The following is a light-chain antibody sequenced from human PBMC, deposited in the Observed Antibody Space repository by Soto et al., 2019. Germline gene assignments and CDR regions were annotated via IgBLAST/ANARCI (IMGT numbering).Light chain of an antibody. CDR2: GAS. CDR1: QSVSSN. CDR3: QQYNNWPRT. J-gene: IGKJ1*01. V-gene: IGKV3-15*01. Sequence: EIVITQSPATLSVSPGERATLSCRASQSVSSNLAWYQQKPGQAHRLLIYGASTRDTAISARFSGSGSGTEFTLTISSLQSEDFAVYYCQQYNNWPRTFGQGTKVDI.